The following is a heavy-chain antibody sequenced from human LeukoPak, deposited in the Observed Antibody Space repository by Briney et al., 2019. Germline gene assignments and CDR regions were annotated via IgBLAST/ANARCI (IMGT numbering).Heavy chain of an antibody. CDR1: GDTFKNYA. CDR2: ILTVFGTT. Sequence: GASVKVSCKASGDTFKNYAISWVRQAPGQGLEWMGGILTVFGTTNYEEKFQGRVTITTDESTSTAYMELSSLTSEDTAVYYCSRSKSVAYGFDYWGQGTLVIVSS. V-gene: IGHV1-69*05. J-gene: IGHJ4*02. D-gene: IGHD4-17*01. CDR3: SRSKSVAYGFDY.